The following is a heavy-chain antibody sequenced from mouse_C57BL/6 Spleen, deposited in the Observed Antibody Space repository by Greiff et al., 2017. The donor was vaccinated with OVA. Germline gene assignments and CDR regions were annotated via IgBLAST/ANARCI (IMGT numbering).Heavy chain of an antibody. CDR2: INPGSGGT. CDR3: ARGDGSSYAMDY. J-gene: IGHJ4*01. D-gene: IGHD1-1*01. CDR1: GYAFTNYL. Sequence: VQLQQSGAELVRPGPSVKVSCKASGYAFTNYLIEWVKQRPGQGLEWIGVINPGSGGTNYNEKFKGKATLTADKSSSTAYMQLSSLTSEDSAVYFCARGDGSSYAMDYWGQGTSVTVSS. V-gene: IGHV1-54*01.